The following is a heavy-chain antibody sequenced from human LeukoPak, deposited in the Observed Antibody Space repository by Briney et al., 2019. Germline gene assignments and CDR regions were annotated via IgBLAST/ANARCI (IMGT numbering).Heavy chain of an antibody. J-gene: IGHJ6*02. V-gene: IGHV1-69*04. Sequence: GASVKVSCKASGGTFSSYAISWVRQAPGQGLEWMGRIIPILGIANYAQKFQGRVTITADKSTSTAYMELSSLRSEDTAVYYCASTLVVGITGTTELPYGMDVWGQGTTVTVSS. D-gene: IGHD1-7*01. CDR3: ASTLVVGITGTTELPYGMDV. CDR2: IIPILGIA. CDR1: GGTFSSYA.